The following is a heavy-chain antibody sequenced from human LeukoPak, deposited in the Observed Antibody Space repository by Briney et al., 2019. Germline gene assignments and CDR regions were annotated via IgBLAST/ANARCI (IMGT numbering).Heavy chain of an antibody. CDR2: IKSKTDGGTT. CDR1: GFTFSNAW. V-gene: IGHV3-15*01. CDR3: TTGVGSYYAPSFDY. J-gene: IGHJ4*02. D-gene: IGHD1-26*01. Sequence: GGSLRLSCAASGFTFSNAWMSWVRQAPGKGLEWVGRIKSKTDGGTTDYAAPVKGRFIISRDDSKNTLYLQMNSLKTEDTAVYYCTTGVGSYYAPSFDYWGQGTLVTVSS.